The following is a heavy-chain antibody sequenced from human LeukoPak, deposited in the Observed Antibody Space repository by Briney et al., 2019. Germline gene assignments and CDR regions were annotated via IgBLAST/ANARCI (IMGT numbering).Heavy chain of an antibody. CDR1: GGSISSYY. CDR3: ATLEIGDYYFDY. V-gene: IGHV4-59*01. Sequence: NPSETLSLTCTVSGGSISSYYWSWIRQPPGKGLEWIGYIYYSGSTNYNPSLKSRVTISVDTSKNQFSLKLSSVTAADTAVYYCATLEIGDYYFDYWGQGTLVTVSS. D-gene: IGHD3-16*01. J-gene: IGHJ4*02. CDR2: IYYSGST.